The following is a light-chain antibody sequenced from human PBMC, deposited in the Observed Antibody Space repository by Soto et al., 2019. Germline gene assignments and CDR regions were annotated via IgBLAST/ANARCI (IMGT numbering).Light chain of an antibody. V-gene: IGKV2-30*02. CDR1: QRLEHNDGDTY. CDR3: MQGKHWPPVYT. Sequence: DVVMTQSPLSLPVTLGQPASISCRACQRLEHNDGDTYLSWFQQRPGQSPRRLIYMVSNRDSGVPDRFSGSGPGTDFTLRISRVEAEDVAVYYCMQGKHWPPVYTFRQGTKLEI. CDR2: MVS. J-gene: IGKJ2*01.